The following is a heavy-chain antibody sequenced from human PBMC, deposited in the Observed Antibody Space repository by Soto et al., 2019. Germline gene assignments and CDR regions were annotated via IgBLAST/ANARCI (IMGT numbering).Heavy chain of an antibody. CDR3: TTHYDILTGSDY. CDR1: GFTFGDYA. V-gene: IGHV3-49*04. J-gene: IGHJ4*02. D-gene: IGHD3-9*01. Sequence: GGSVRLSCTASGFTFGDYAMSWVRQAPGKGLEWVGFIRSKAYGGTTEYAASVKGRFTISRDDSKSIAYLQMNSLKTEDTAVYYCTTHYDILTGSDYWGQGTLVTVSS. CDR2: IRSKAYGGTT.